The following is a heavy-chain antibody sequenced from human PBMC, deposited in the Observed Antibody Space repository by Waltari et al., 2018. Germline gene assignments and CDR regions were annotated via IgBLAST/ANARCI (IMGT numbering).Heavy chain of an antibody. J-gene: IGHJ1*01. CDR3: ARGEYGGADFQY. V-gene: IGHV1-2*04. Sequence: QVQLVQSGAEVKRPGASVKVSVTASGYIFTRYYINWVRQAPGQGLEWMGWIDPYSGGTNYPQKFQGWVTMTRDTSISTAYMELSRLRSDDTAAYYCARGEYGGADFQYWGQGTLVTVSS. CDR2: IDPYSGGT. D-gene: IGHD2-21*01. CDR1: GYIFTRYY.